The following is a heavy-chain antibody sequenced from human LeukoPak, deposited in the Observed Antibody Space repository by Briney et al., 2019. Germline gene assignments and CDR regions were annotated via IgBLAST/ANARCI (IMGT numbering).Heavy chain of an antibody. D-gene: IGHD4-23*01. CDR3: ARAGLRTTVVTHFDY. V-gene: IGHV4-38-2*01. CDR2: IYHSGST. Sequence: PSETLSLTCAVSGYSISSGYYWGWIRQPPGKGLEWIGSIYHSGSTYYSPSLKGRVTISVDTSKNQFSLKLSSVTAADTAVYYCARAGLRTTVVTHFDYWGQGTLVTVSS. CDR1: GYSISSGYY. J-gene: IGHJ4*02.